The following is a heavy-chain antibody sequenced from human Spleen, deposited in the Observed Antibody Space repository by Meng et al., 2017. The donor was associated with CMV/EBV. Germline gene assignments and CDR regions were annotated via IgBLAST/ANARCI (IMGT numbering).Heavy chain of an antibody. CDR1: GFTFSDYY. V-gene: IGHV3-11*04. CDR2: ISSSGSTI. J-gene: IGHJ4*02. Sequence: GGSLRLSCAASGFTFSDYYMTWIRQVPGKGLAWVSYISSSGSTIYYADSVKGRFTISRDNARNSLYLQMNSLRDEDTAVYYCARDQIRGVVGARPRGPGDLWGQGTLVTVSS. CDR3: ARDQIRGVVGARPRGPGDL. D-gene: IGHD1-26*01.